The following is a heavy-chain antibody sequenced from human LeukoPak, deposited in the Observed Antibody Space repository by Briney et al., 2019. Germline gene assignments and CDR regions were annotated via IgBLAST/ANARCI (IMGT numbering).Heavy chain of an antibody. CDR3: ARRRSGLRSANWFDP. Sequence: ASVKVSCKASGYTFTSYDINWVRQAIGQGLEWMGWMNPNSGNTGYAQKFQGRVTMTRNTSISTAYMELSSLRSEDTAVYYCARRRSGLRSANWFDPWGQGTLVTVSS. D-gene: IGHD3-3*01. CDR1: GYTFTSYD. CDR2: MNPNSGNT. V-gene: IGHV1-8*01. J-gene: IGHJ5*02.